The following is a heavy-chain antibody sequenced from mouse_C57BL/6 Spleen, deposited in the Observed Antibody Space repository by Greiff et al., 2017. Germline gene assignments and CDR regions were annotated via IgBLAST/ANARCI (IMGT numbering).Heavy chain of an antibody. D-gene: IGHD2-3*01. J-gene: IGHJ3*01. CDR2: IRNKANNHAT. CDR3: TRPDLIYDGYYGFAY. CDR1: GFTFSDAW. V-gene: IGHV6-6*01. Sequence: DVQLVESGGGLVQPGGSMKLSCAASGFTFSDAWMDWVRQSPEKGLEWVAEIRNKANNHATYYAESVKGRFTISRDDSKSSVYLQMNSLRAEDTGIYYCTRPDLIYDGYYGFAYWGQGTLVTVSA.